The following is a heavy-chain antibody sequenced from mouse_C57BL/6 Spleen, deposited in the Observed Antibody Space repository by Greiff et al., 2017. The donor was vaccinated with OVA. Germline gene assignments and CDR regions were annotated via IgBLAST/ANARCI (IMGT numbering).Heavy chain of an antibody. J-gene: IGHJ4*01. Sequence: VKLLESGAELAKPGASVKLSCKASGYTFTSYWMHWVKQRPGQGLEWIGYINPSSGYTKYNQKFKDKATLTADKSSSTVYMQLSSLTYEDSAVYYCARDTTVVADAMDYWGQGTSVTVSS. CDR2: INPSSGYT. CDR3: ARDTTVVADAMDY. CDR1: GYTFTSYW. D-gene: IGHD1-1*01. V-gene: IGHV1-7*01.